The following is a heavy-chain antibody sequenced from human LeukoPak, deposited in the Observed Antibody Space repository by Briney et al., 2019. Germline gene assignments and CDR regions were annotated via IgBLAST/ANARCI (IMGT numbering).Heavy chain of an antibody. D-gene: IGHD6-13*01. CDR3: AREGIAAAATYFDY. CDR1: GFTFSDYY. J-gene: IGHJ4*02. CDR2: ISSSGSAI. V-gene: IGHV3-11*01. Sequence: GGSLRLSCAASGFTFSDYYMSWIRQAPGKGLEWVSYISSSGSAIYYADSVKGRFTISRDNAKNSLYLQMNSLRAEDTAVYYCAREGIAAAATYFDYWGQGTLVTVSS.